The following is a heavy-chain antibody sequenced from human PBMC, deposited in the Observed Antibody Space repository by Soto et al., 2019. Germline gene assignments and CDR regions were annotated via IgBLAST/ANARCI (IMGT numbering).Heavy chain of an antibody. CDR3: AGERYSSSWYLVDY. J-gene: IGHJ4*02. D-gene: IGHD6-13*01. CDR1: GYTFTSYG. Sequence: ASVKVSCKASGYTFTSYGISWVRQAPGQGLEWMGWISAYNGNTNYAQKLQGRVTMTTDTSTSTAYMELRSLRSDDTAVYYCAGERYSSSWYLVDYWGQGTLVTVS. V-gene: IGHV1-18*01. CDR2: ISAYNGNT.